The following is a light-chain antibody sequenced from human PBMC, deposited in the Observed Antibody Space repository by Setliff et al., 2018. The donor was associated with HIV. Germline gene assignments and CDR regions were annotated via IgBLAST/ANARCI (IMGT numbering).Light chain of an antibody. Sequence: EIVLTQSPATLSLSPGERATLSCRASQSVSSYLAWYQQKPGQAPRLLIYDASNRATGIPARFSGSGSGTDFTLTISSLEPEDFVVYCCQQRSNWPPVFGGGTKVDIK. CDR3: QQRSNWPPV. CDR2: DAS. CDR1: QSVSSY. V-gene: IGKV3-11*01. J-gene: IGKJ4*01.